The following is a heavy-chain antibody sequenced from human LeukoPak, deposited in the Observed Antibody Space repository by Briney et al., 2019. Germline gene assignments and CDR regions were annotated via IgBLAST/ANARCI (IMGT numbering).Heavy chain of an antibody. D-gene: IGHD6-19*01. CDR3: ARGDSGPDY. J-gene: IGHJ4*02. CDR2: MNQDGSEK. V-gene: IGHV3-7*01. Sequence: PGGSLRLSCAASGFTFSSYWMSWVRQAPGKGLEWVANMNQDGSEKYYVDSVKGRFTISRDNAENSLYLQMNSLRAEDTAVYYCARGDSGPDYWGQGTLVTVSS. CDR1: GFTFSSYW.